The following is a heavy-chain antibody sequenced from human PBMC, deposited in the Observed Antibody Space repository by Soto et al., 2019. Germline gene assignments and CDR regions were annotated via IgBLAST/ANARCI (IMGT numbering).Heavy chain of an antibody. D-gene: IGHD6-13*01. J-gene: IGHJ6*02. V-gene: IGHV5-51*01. CDR1: GYSFTSYW. CDR2: IYPGNSDT. Sequence: GESLKISCKTSGYSFTSYWIHWVRQMPGKELEWMGSIYPGNSDTRYSPSFQGHVTISADSSSSTAYLQWSSLKASDAAMYYCARLRSSWSSDGMDVWGQGSTVTVSS. CDR3: ARLRSSWSSDGMDV.